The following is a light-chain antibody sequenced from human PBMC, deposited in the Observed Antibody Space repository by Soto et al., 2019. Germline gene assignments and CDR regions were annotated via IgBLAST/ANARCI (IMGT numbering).Light chain of an antibody. CDR1: QSVGDNL. J-gene: IGKJ1*01. V-gene: IGKV3-20*01. CDR3: HHYGSAPWT. Sequence: EIVLTQSPGTLSLSPGERATLSCRASQSVGDNLLAWYHQSPGQAPRLLIYGASSRATGIPDRFSGSGSGTDFTLTIDSLEPEDFALYFCHHYGSAPWTFGQGTEVEIK. CDR2: GAS.